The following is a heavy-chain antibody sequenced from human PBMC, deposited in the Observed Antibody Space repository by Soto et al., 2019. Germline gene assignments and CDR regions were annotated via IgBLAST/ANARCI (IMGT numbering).Heavy chain of an antibody. CDR3: ARCMGFDGSGYAFFDS. D-gene: IGHD3-10*01. CDR1: GFTFSGHT. CDR2: VSSSSSYI. Sequence: EVQLVESGGGLVKPGGSLRLSCAASGFTFSGHTINWVRQAPGKGLEWVSSVSSSSSYIYYADSVKGRFTVSRDNAEKSLYLQMNSLRAEDPAIYYCARCMGFDGSGYAFFDSWGQGTLVTVSS. J-gene: IGHJ4*02. V-gene: IGHV3-21*01.